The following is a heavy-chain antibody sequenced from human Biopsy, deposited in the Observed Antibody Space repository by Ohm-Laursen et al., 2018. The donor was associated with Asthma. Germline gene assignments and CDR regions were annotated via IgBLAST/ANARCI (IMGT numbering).Heavy chain of an antibody. CDR1: GFTFRSYA. CDR2: GGSYYDGGLK. D-gene: IGHD3-3*01. Sequence: SSLRLSCAASGFTFRSYAMHWVRQAPGKGLEWVAVGGSYYDGGLKYYADSVNGRFTVSRDDSKSTPYLQMNSLRPDDTAVYYCARDVMEWYLPAFDFWGQGTLVTVSS. CDR3: ARDVMEWYLPAFDF. J-gene: IGHJ4*02. V-gene: IGHV3-30-3*01.